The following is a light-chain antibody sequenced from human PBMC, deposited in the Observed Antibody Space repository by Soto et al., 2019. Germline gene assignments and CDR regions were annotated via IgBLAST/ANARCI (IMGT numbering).Light chain of an antibody. CDR2: GAS. CDR1: QSVSSSY. J-gene: IGKJ1*01. V-gene: IGKV3-20*01. CDR3: QQYHNSPLT. Sequence: EIVLTQSPGTLSLSPGERATLSCRASQSVSSSYLAWYQQKPGQAPRLLIYGASSRATGIPDRFSGSGSGTNFTLTISRLEPEDFALYYCQQYHNSPLTFGQGTKVDIK.